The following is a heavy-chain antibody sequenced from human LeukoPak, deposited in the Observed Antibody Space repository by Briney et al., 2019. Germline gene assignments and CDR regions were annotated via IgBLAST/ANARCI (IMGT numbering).Heavy chain of an antibody. J-gene: IGHJ1*01. CDR3: AEDSGYSYGPAEYFQH. D-gene: IGHD5-18*01. CDR1: GFTFDDYA. Sequence: GRSLRLSCAASGFTFDDYAMHWVRQAPGKGLEWVSGISWNSGSIGYADSVKGRFTISRDNAKNSLYLQMNSLRAEDTALYYCAEDSGYSYGPAEYFQHWGQGTLVTVSS. V-gene: IGHV3-9*01. CDR2: ISWNSGSI.